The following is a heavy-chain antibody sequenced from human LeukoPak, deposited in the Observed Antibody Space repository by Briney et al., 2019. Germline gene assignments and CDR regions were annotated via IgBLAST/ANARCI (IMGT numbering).Heavy chain of an antibody. CDR2: ISSSSSYT. J-gene: IGHJ4*02. Sequence: GGSLRLSCAASGFTFSDYHMSWIRQAPGKGLEWVSYISSSSSYTNYADSVKGRFTISRDNAKNSLYLQMNSLRAEDTAVYYCAREDYSNDYWGQGTLVTVSS. CDR1: GFTFSDYH. CDR3: AREDYSNDY. V-gene: IGHV3-11*06. D-gene: IGHD4-11*01.